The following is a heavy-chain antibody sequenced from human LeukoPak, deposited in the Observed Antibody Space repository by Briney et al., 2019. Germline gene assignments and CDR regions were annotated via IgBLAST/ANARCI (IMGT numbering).Heavy chain of an antibody. Sequence: PGGSLRLSCAASGFTFSNHGLSWVRQAPGKGLEWVSSISSSGGSTYYADSVKGRFTISRDNSKNTLYLQMNSLRAEDTAVYYCAKESPNWGSLDYWGQGTLVTVSS. CDR3: AKESPNWGSLDY. CDR1: GFTFSNHG. V-gene: IGHV3-23*01. J-gene: IGHJ4*02. D-gene: IGHD7-27*01. CDR2: ISSSGGST.